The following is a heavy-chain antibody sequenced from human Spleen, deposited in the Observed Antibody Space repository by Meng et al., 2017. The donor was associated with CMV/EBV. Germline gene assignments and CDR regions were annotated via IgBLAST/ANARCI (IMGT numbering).Heavy chain of an antibody. CDR2: IYYSGST. CDR3: ASYITMVRGVIIRRLWFDP. V-gene: IGHV4-39*07. CDR1: GGSISISSYY. J-gene: IGHJ5*02. Sequence: HVLGWDPELVTPSETLPLTDPVSGGSISISSYYWGWLRPPPGKGLEWIGSIYYSGSTYYNPSLKSRVTISVDTSKNQFSLKLSSVTAADTAVYYCASYITMVRGVIIRRLWFDPWGQGTLVTVSS. D-gene: IGHD3-10*01.